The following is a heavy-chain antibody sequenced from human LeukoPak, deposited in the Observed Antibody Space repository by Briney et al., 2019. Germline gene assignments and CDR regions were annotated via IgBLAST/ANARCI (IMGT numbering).Heavy chain of an antibody. CDR1: GYTFTGYY. Sequence: ASVKVSCKASGYTFTGYYMHWVRQAPGQGLEWMGRINPNSGGTNYAQKFQGRVTMTRDMSTNTVYMEVRNLRSEDTAVYYCARAPNGGLPGGFWGQGTLVTVSS. D-gene: IGHD7-27*01. CDR3: ARAPNGGLPGGF. J-gene: IGHJ4*02. CDR2: INPNSGGT. V-gene: IGHV1-2*06.